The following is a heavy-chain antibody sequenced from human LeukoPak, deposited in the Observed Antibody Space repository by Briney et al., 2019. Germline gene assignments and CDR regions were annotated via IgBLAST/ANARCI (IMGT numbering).Heavy chain of an antibody. V-gene: IGHV4-30-4*01. CDR3: ARDSIVVRGVFDY. J-gene: IGHJ4*02. D-gene: IGHD3-10*01. CDR1: GVSISSGDYY. Sequence: NPSETLSLTCTVSGVSISSGDYYWSWIRQPPGKGLEWIGYIYYSGSTCYNPSLKSRVTISVDTSKNQFSLKLSSVTAADTAVYYCARDSIVVRGVFDYWGQGTLVTVSS. CDR2: IYYSGST.